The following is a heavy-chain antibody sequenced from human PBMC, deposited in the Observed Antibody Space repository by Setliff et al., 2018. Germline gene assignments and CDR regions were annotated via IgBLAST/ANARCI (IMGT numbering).Heavy chain of an antibody. CDR3: TGRTYGHQLGDY. V-gene: IGHV3-15*01. D-gene: IGHD3-10*01. Sequence: GGSLRLSCAASGFTFSSYSMNWVRQAPGKGLEWVGRIRSKTDGGTIDYGAPVKGRFTISRDDSKDTVYLQMNDLKTEDTGVYYCTGRTYGHQLGDYWGQGTLVTVSS. J-gene: IGHJ4*02. CDR1: GFTFSSYS. CDR2: IRSKTDGGTI.